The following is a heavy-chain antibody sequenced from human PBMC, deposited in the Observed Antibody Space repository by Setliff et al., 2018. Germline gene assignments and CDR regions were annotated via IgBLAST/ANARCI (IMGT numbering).Heavy chain of an antibody. J-gene: IGHJ5*02. Sequence: ASVKVSCKASGYIFTYYAIHWVRQAPGQRLEWMGWINAGNGNTKYSQKFQGRVTITRDTSASTAYMELSSLTSEDTAVYYCARRPYDSSGGSCSDGWVNWFDPWGQGTLVTVS. D-gene: IGHD2-15*01. CDR1: GYIFTYYA. V-gene: IGHV1-3*01. CDR2: INAGNGNT. CDR3: ARRPYDSSGGSCSDGWVNWFDP.